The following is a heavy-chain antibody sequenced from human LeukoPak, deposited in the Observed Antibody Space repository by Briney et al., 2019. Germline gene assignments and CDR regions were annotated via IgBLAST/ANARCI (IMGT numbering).Heavy chain of an antibody. Sequence: ASVKVSCKASGYTFTSYAMHWVRQAPGQRLEWMGWINAGNGNTKYSQEFQGRVTITRDTSASTAYMELSSLRSEDTAVYYCARLPRTGSRLFDYWGQGTLVTVSS. V-gene: IGHV1-3*03. J-gene: IGHJ4*02. CDR1: GYTFTSYA. CDR3: ARLPRTGSRLFDY. D-gene: IGHD1-1*01. CDR2: INAGNGNT.